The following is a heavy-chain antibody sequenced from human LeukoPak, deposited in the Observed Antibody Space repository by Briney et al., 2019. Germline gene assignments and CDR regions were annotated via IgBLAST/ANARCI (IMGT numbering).Heavy chain of an antibody. J-gene: IGHJ4*02. CDR3: SGSYGSGSYNY. V-gene: IGHV4-39*07. Sequence: SETLSLTCTVSGGSISSSSFYWGWIRQSPGKGLEWIGSIYYSGSTNYNPSLKSRVTISVDTSKNQFSLKLSSVTAADTAVYYCSGSYGSGSYNYWGQGTLVTVSS. D-gene: IGHD3-10*01. CDR1: GGSISSSSFY. CDR2: IYYSGST.